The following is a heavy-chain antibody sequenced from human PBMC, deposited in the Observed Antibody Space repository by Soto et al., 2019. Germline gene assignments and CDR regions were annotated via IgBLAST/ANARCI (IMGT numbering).Heavy chain of an antibody. D-gene: IGHD6-19*01. CDR3: AAGRGYSSAWFDY. CDR1: GGSISSENW. Sequence: QVQLQESGPGLVNPSGTLSLTCPVSGGSISSENWWSWVRQPPGKGLEWIGEIYHRGGTNYNPSLKIRVPTSVDKSKNQFSRKLSSVTAADTAFYYCAAGRGYSSAWFDYWGQGTLVTVSS. CDR2: IYHRGGT. V-gene: IGHV4-4*02. J-gene: IGHJ4*02.